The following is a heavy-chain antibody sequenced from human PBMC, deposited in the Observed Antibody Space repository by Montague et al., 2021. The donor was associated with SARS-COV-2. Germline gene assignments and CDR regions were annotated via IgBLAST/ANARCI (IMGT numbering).Heavy chain of an antibody. V-gene: IGHV4-61*01. Sequence: SETLSLTCTVSGGSVSSATGYWSWLRQPPGKGLEWIGYIHYSGTTSYKSSLKSRVSLSLDTSKNQFSLNLTSVTAADTAVYYCARGAGYSSSWYLAFEIWGQGTMVTVSS. CDR3: ARGAGYSSSWYLAFEI. CDR2: IHYSGTT. D-gene: IGHD6-13*01. J-gene: IGHJ3*02. CDR1: GGSVSSATGY.